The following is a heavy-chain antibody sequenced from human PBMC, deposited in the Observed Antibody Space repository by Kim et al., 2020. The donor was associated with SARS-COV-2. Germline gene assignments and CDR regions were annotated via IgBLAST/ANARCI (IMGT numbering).Heavy chain of an antibody. J-gene: IGHJ6*02. Sequence: YADSVEGRFTNSRNNSKNTLYLQMNSLRSEDTAVYYCARTLVLSGYYGMDVWGQGTTVTVSS. D-gene: IGHD3-10*01. CDR3: ARTLVLSGYYGMDV. V-gene: IGHV3-33*01.